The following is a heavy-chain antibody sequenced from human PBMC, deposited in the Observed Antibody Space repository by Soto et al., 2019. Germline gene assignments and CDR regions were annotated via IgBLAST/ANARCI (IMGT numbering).Heavy chain of an antibody. CDR1: GGSISSYY. J-gene: IGHJ3*02. D-gene: IGHD3-9*01. V-gene: IGHV4-4*07. CDR3: ARNTYDILTDFDHLTAFDI. CDR2: IYTSGST. Sequence: QVQLQESGPGLVKSSETLSLTCTVSGGSISSYYWSWLRQSAGKGLEWIGRIYTSGSTNYNPSLKSRLTMSVDTSKNQFSLKLNSVTAADTAVYYCARNTYDILTDFDHLTAFDIWGQGTLVTVSS.